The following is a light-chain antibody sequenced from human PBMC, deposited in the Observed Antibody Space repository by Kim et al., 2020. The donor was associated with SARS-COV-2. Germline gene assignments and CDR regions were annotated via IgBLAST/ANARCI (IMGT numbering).Light chain of an antibody. Sequence: GQSVTISCTGTSSDVGVYNYVAWYQQHPDKAPKLLIYDVTKRPSGVSDRFSGSKSVNTASLTISGLQAEDEADYYCFSFSNTDTGVFGGGTQLTVL. V-gene: IGLV2-11*03. J-gene: IGLJ3*02. CDR1: SSDVGVYNY. CDR3: FSFSNTDTGV. CDR2: DVT.